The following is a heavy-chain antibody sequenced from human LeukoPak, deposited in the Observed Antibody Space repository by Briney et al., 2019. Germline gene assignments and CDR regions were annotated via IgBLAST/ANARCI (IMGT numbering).Heavy chain of an antibody. J-gene: IGHJ5*02. D-gene: IGHD6-13*01. Sequence: GGSLRLSCAASGFTFDDYAMHWVRQAPGKGLAWVSGISWNSGSIGYADSVKGRFTISRDNAKNSLYLQMNSLRAEDTALYYCAKDKVPAAGNNWFDPWGRGTLVTVSS. CDR3: AKDKVPAAGNNWFDP. CDR1: GFTFDDYA. CDR2: ISWNSGSI. V-gene: IGHV3-9*01.